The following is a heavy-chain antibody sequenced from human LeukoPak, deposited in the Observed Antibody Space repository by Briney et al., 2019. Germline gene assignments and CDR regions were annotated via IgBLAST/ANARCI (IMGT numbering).Heavy chain of an antibody. Sequence: ASVKVSCKASGYTFTSYDINWVRQATGQGLEWMGWTNPNSGNTGYAQKFQGRVTMTRNTSISTAYMELSSLRSEDTAVYYCARVKKDRYGMDVWGQGTTVTVSS. V-gene: IGHV1-8*01. CDR1: GYTFTSYD. CDR2: TNPNSGNT. CDR3: ARVKKDRYGMDV. J-gene: IGHJ6*02.